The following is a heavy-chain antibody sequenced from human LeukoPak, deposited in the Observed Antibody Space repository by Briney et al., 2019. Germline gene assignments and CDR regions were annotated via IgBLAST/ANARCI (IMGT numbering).Heavy chain of an antibody. D-gene: IGHD2-2*02. V-gene: IGHV3-23*01. CDR3: ARDPDVVLVPAAIGDDY. CDR2: ISGSGGST. CDR1: GFTFSSYA. J-gene: IGHJ4*02. Sequence: GGSLRLSCAASGFTFSSYAMSWVRQAPGKGLEWVSAISGSGGSTYYADSVKGRFTISRDNSKNTLYLQMNSLRVEDTAVYYCARDPDVVLVPAAIGDDYWGQGTLVTVSS.